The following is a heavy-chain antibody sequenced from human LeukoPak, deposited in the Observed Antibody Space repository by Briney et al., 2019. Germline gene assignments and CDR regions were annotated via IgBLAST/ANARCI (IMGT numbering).Heavy chain of an antibody. CDR1: GFTFDSYW. J-gene: IGHJ4*02. CDR3: ARGHNSNWDHCFDN. D-gene: IGHD6-13*01. Sequence: PGGSLRLSCAASGFTFDSYWMSWVRQAPGKGLEWVANIKQDGSEKHYVDSANGRFTISRDNARNSLYLQVNNLRAEDTAIYYCARGHNSNWDHCFDNWGQGTLVTVSS. CDR2: IKQDGSEK. V-gene: IGHV3-7*01.